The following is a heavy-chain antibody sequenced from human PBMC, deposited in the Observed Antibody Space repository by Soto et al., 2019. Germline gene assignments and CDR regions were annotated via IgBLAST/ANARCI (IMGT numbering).Heavy chain of an antibody. CDR1: GGSIISSSYY. CDR2: IYYSGST. D-gene: IGHD3-3*01. J-gene: IGHJ4*02. CDR3: ARRGYYDFWSGYYTLSYFDY. Sequence: PSETLSLTCTVSGGSIISSSYYWVWIRQPPGKGLEWIGSIYYSGSTYYNPSLKSRVTISVDTSKNQFSLKLSSVTAADTAVYYCARRGYYDFWSGYYTLSYFDYWGQGTLVTVSS. V-gene: IGHV4-39*01.